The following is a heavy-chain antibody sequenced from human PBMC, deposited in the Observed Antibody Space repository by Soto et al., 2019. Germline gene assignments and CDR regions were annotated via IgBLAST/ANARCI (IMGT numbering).Heavy chain of an antibody. Sequence: ASETLSLTCAVYGVSFSGYYWSWIRQPPGKGLEWIGEINHSGNTNYNPSLKSRVTISVDTSKNQFSLKLSSVTAADTAVYYCASGRLRGYSYGYWFYFYGMDVWGQGTTVTVSS. CDR1: GVSFSGYY. J-gene: IGHJ6*02. CDR3: ASGRLRGYSYGYWFYFYGMDV. V-gene: IGHV4-34*01. D-gene: IGHD5-18*01. CDR2: INHSGNT.